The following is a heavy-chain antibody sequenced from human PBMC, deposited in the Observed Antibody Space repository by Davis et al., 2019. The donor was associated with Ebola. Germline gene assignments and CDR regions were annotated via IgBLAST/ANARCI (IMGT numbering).Heavy chain of an antibody. Sequence: SKTLSLTCTVSGGSISSYYWSWIRQPPGKGLEWIGYIYYSGSTYYNPSLKSRVTISVDTSKNQFSLKLSSVTAADTAVYYCARHWGSSSGFDYWGQGTLVTVSS. V-gene: IGHV4-59*08. CDR3: ARHWGSSSGFDY. CDR1: GGSISSYY. CDR2: IYYSGST. J-gene: IGHJ4*02. D-gene: IGHD6-6*01.